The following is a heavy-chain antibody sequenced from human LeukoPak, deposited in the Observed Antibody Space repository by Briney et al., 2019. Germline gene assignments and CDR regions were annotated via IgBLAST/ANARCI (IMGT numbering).Heavy chain of an antibody. CDR2: IYYSGST. D-gene: IGHD4-17*01. V-gene: IGHV4-30-4*08. J-gene: IGHJ1*01. CDR1: GGSTSSGDYY. Sequence: PSQTLSLTCTVSGGSTSSGDYYWSWIRQPPGNGPEWIGYIYYSGSTHYNPSLKSRVTISVDTSKNQFSLKLSSVTAEDTAVYYCARAYGDSGHFQHWGQGTLVTVSS. CDR3: ARAYGDSGHFQH.